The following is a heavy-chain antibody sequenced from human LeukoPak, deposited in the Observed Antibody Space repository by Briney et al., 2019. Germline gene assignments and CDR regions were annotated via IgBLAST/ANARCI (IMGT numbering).Heavy chain of an antibody. CDR2: INPSGGST. Sequence: ASVKVSCKASGYTFTSYYMHWVRQAPGQGLEWMGIINPSGGSTSYAQKFQGRVTMTRDMSTSTVYMELSSLRSEDTAVYYCARDAADYYGSGSYSGYFDYWGQGTLVTVSS. CDR3: ARDAADYYGSGSYSGYFDY. J-gene: IGHJ4*02. D-gene: IGHD3-10*01. V-gene: IGHV1-46*01. CDR1: GYTFTSYY.